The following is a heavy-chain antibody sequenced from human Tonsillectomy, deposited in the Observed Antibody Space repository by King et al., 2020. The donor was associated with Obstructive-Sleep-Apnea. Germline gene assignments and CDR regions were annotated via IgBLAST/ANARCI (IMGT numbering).Heavy chain of an antibody. D-gene: IGHD4-17*01. J-gene: IGHJ4*01. CDR2: IYHSGST. Sequence: QLQESVSGLVKPSQTLSLTCAVSGGSISSGGYSWSWIRQPPGQGLEWIGYIYHSGSTYYNPSLKSRVTISIDRSKNQFSLKLNSVTAADTAVYYCATYGDYVFDYWGHGTLVTVSS. CDR3: ATYGDYVFDY. CDR1: GGSISSGGYS. V-gene: IGHV4-30-2*01.